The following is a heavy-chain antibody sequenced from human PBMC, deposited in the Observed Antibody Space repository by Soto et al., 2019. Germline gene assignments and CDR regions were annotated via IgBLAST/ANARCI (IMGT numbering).Heavy chain of an antibody. CDR2: IYRGGST. Sequence: EVQLVESGGGLVQPGGSLRLSCAASGFTVSSNYMTWVRQAPGKGLEGVSVIYRGGSTYYADSVKGRFTISRHNSKNTLYLQMNSLREEDTAVYYCARGGPPDWYFDLWGRGTLVTVSS. CDR3: ARGGPPDWYFDL. D-gene: IGHD2-15*01. V-gene: IGHV3-53*04. J-gene: IGHJ2*01. CDR1: GFTVSSNY.